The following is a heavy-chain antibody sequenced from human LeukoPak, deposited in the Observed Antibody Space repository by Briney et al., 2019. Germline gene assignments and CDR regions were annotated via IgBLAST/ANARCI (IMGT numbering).Heavy chain of an antibody. CDR3: ARGSTSLANWFDP. J-gene: IGHJ5*02. Sequence: GAALKISYKGAGSSFTSYWIGWVRPRPGKGRGWRGIIYPGDSDTRYSPSFQGEVTISADKSISTAYLQWSSLKASDTAMYYCARGSTSLANWFDPWGQGTLVTVSS. D-gene: IGHD2-2*01. V-gene: IGHV5-51*01. CDR2: IYPGDSDT. CDR1: GSSFTSYW.